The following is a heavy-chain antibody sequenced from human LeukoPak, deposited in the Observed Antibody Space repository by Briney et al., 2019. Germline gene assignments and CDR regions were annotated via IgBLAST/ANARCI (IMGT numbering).Heavy chain of an antibody. CDR2: INHSGST. CDR3: AGTPFEYSSSSQYYYGMDV. D-gene: IGHD6-6*01. CDR1: GGSFSGYY. J-gene: IGHJ6*02. Sequence: SETLSLTCAVYGGSFSGYYWSWIRQPPGKGLEWIGEINHSGSTNYNPSLKGRVTISVDTSKNQFSLKLSSVTAADTAVYYCAGTPFEYSSSSQYYYGMDVWGQGTTVTVSS. V-gene: IGHV4-34*01.